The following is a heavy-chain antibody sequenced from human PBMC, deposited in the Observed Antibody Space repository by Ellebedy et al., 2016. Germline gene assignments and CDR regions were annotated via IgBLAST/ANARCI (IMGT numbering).Heavy chain of an antibody. Sequence: GESLKISXAASGFTFSSYAMSWVRQAPGKGLEWVSAISGSGGSTYYADSVKGRFTISRDNSKNTLYLQMNSLRAEDTAVYYCAKPTRSTMVRGVKYYYGMDVWGQGTTVTASS. CDR1: GFTFSSYA. CDR3: AKPTRSTMVRGVKYYYGMDV. J-gene: IGHJ6*02. V-gene: IGHV3-23*01. D-gene: IGHD3-10*01. CDR2: ISGSGGST.